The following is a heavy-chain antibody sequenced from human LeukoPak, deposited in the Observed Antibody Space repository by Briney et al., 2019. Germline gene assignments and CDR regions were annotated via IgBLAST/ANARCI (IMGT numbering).Heavy chain of an antibody. J-gene: IGHJ4*02. CDR2: IWHVGSNE. Sequence: GTSLRLSCAASGFTFSNYGMHWVRQAPGKGLEWVAVIWHVGSNEYYADSVRGRFTISRDNSKNTLYLQKRSLRAEDTAVYYCAKEFKSSGWYVRPYFDYWGQGTLVTVSS. D-gene: IGHD6-19*01. CDR1: GFTFSNYG. CDR3: AKEFKSSGWYVRPYFDY. V-gene: IGHV3-33*06.